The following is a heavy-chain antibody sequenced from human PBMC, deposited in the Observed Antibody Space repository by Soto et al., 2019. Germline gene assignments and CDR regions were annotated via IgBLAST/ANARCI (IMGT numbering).Heavy chain of an antibody. CDR2: ISAYNGNT. Sequence: ASVKVSCKASGYTFTKYAMHWVRQAPGQRLEWMGWISAYNGNTNYAQKLQGRVTMTTDTSTSTAYMELRSLRSDDTAVYYCARAYCGGDCYSSLDVWGKGTTVTVSS. CDR1: GYTFTKYA. V-gene: IGHV1-18*01. J-gene: IGHJ6*04. CDR3: ARAYCGGDCYSSLDV. D-gene: IGHD2-21*02.